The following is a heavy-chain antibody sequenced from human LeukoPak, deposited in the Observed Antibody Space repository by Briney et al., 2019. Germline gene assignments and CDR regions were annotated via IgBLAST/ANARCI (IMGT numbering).Heavy chain of an antibody. Sequence: GRSLRLSCAASGFTFSSYAMHWVRQAPGKGLEWVAVISCDGSNKYYADSVKGRFTISRNNSKNTLYLQMNSLRAEDTAVYYCARGETYYYGSGSYLTGYYYYYGMDVWGQGTTVTVSS. CDR2: ISCDGSNK. CDR1: GFTFSSYA. CDR3: ARGETYYYGSGSYLTGYYYYYGMDV. V-gene: IGHV3-30-3*01. D-gene: IGHD3-10*01. J-gene: IGHJ6*02.